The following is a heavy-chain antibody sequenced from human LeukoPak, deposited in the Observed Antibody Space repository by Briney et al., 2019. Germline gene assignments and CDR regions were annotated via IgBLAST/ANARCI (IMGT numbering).Heavy chain of an antibody. D-gene: IGHD3-10*01. V-gene: IGHV3-11*06. CDR3: AIEVWFRADS. Sequence: GGSLRLSCAASGFTFSDYYMNWIRQAPGRGLEWVSYITSVSYTNYADSVKGRFTISRDNAKNSLYLQMNSLRAEDTAVYYCAIEVWFRADSWGQGTLVTVS. CDR2: ITSVSYT. CDR1: GFTFSDYY. J-gene: IGHJ4*02.